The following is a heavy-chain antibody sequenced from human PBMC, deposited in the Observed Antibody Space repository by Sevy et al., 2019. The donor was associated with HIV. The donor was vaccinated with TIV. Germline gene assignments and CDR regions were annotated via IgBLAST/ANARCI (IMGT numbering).Heavy chain of an antibody. CDR1: GYTFTAYF. V-gene: IGHV1-2*02. J-gene: IGHJ4*02. Sequence: ASVKVSCKASGYTFTAYFIHWVRQAPGQGLEWMVWINPNSGDTNYAPKFQGRVTVTRDTSISTAYMELSRLRSDDTAVYYCASPGGYRYGSLLDYWGQGTLVTVSS. D-gene: IGHD5-18*01. CDR3: ASPGGYRYGSLLDY. CDR2: INPNSGDT.